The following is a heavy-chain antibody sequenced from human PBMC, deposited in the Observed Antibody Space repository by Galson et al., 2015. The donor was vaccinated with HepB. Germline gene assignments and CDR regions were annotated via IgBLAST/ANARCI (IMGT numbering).Heavy chain of an antibody. CDR1: GFTFSSYA. D-gene: IGHD6-19*01. CDR3: ARGGGKNLAGLFHYYYYGLDV. CDR2: ISGSGGRT. V-gene: IGHV3-23*01. Sequence: SLRLSCAASGFTFSSYAINWVRQAPGKGLEWVSSISGSGGRTHYADSVRGRFTISRDNANNSLYLQMNSLRAEDTAVYYCARGGGKNLAGLFHYYYYGLDVWGQGTTVTVSS. J-gene: IGHJ6*02.